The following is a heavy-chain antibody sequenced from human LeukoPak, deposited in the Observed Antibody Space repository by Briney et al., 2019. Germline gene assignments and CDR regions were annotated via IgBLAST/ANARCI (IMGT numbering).Heavy chain of an antibody. V-gene: IGHV4-34*01. CDR1: GGSFSGYY. J-gene: IGHJ6*02. Sequence: PSETLSLTCAVYGGSFSGYYWSWIRQPPGKGLEWIGEINHSGSTNYNPSLKSRVTISVDTSKNQFSLKLSSVTAADTAVYYCARGRRSCSGGSCYRYYYGMDVRGQGTTVTVSS. CDR3: ARGRRSCSGGSCYRYYYGMDV. CDR2: INHSGST. D-gene: IGHD2-15*01.